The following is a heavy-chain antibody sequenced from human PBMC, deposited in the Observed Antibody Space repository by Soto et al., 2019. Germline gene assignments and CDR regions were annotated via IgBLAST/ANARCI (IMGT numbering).Heavy chain of an antibody. V-gene: IGHV5-51*01. Sequence: EVQLVQSGAEVKKPGESLKISCKGSGYSFTNYWIGWVRQMPGKGLEWMGIIYPGDSDTRYSPSFQGQVTISADKSITTAYLQWSSLKASDTAIEYWTRPGQWQAIDYWGQGTLVIVSS. D-gene: IGHD6-19*01. CDR2: IYPGDSDT. CDR1: GYSFTNYW. J-gene: IGHJ4*02. CDR3: TRPGQWQAIDY.